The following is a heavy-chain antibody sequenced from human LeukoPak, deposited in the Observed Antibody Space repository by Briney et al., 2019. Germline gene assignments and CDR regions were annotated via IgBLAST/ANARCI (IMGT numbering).Heavy chain of an antibody. CDR3: AREQYYDFWSGYYTPVV. Sequence: GGSLRLSCAASGFTFSSYSMNWVRQAPGKGLEWVSYISSSSSTIYYADSVKGRFTISGDNAKNSLYLQMNSLRAEDTAVYYCAREQYYDFWSGYYTPVVWGQGTLVTVSS. V-gene: IGHV3-48*01. CDR2: ISSSSSTI. J-gene: IGHJ4*02. D-gene: IGHD3-3*01. CDR1: GFTFSSYS.